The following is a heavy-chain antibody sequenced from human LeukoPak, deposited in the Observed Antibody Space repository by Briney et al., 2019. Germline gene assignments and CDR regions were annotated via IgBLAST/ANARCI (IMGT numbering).Heavy chain of an antibody. J-gene: IGHJ1*01. CDR1: GFTFDDYA. CDR3: ARVDGNIAYRPVED. Sequence: AGRSLRLSCAASGFTFDDYAMPWVRQAPGKGLEWVSGISWNSGSIGYADSVKGRLSITRDNAKNSLFLHMNNLRVEDTAKYYCARVDGNIAYRPVEDWGQGTLVTVSS. D-gene: IGHD2/OR15-2a*01. V-gene: IGHV3-9*01. CDR2: ISWNSGSI.